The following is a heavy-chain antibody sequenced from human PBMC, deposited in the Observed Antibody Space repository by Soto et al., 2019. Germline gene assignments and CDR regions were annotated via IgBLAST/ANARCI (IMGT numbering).Heavy chain of an antibody. V-gene: IGHV3-23*01. Sequence: GGSLRLSCAASGFTFSNFVMRWVRQTPGKGLEWVSTITETGGDTYYTDSVKGRFTISRDNSKNTLYLQMSSLRAEDTALYYCTKASSDRHHMDVWGQGTTVTVSS. CDR1: GFTFSNFV. CDR3: TKASSDRHHMDV. J-gene: IGHJ6*02. CDR2: ITETGGDT.